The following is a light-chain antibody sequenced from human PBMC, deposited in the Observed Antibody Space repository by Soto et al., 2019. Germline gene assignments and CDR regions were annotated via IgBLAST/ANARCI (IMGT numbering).Light chain of an antibody. V-gene: IGLV2-14*01. CDR1: STDVGDYNF. CDR2: EVR. J-gene: IGLJ1*01. Sequence: QSALTQPASVSGSPGQSITISCTGTSTDVGDYNFVFWYQQHAGKAPKLVISEVRNRPSGVSDRFSGSKSGNRASLTISGLQAEDEADYYCSSYTSSGTVVFGTGTKVTVL. CDR3: SSYTSSGTVV.